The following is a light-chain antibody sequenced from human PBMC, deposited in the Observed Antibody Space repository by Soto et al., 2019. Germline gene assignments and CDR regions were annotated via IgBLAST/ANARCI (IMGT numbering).Light chain of an antibody. CDR2: TND. J-gene: IGLJ1*01. CDR3: AVWDDSLKGPV. CDR1: SSNIGSNP. V-gene: IGLV1-44*01. Sequence: QSVLTQPPSSSGTPGQMVTISCSGGSSNIGSNPVNWYQQLPGTAPKLLIHTNDRRPSEVPDRFSGSKSGTSASLAISGLQSEDAADYYCAVWDDSLKGPVFGTGTKVTVL.